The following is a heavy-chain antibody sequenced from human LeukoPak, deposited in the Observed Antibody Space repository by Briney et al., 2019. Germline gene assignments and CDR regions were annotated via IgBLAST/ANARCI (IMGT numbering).Heavy chain of an antibody. Sequence: GASVKVSCKASGYTFTGYYMHWVRQAPGQGLEWMGWINPNSGGTNYAQKFQGRVTMTRDTSISTAYMELSRLRSDDTAVYYCARETSDCSGGSCYGAFDIWGQGTMVTVSS. CDR2: INPNSGGT. J-gene: IGHJ3*02. D-gene: IGHD2-15*01. CDR3: ARETSDCSGGSCYGAFDI. V-gene: IGHV1-2*02. CDR1: GYTFTGYY.